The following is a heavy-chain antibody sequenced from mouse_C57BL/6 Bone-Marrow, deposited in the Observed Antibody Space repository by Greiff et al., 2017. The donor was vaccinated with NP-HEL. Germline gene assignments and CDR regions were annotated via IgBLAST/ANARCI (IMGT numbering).Heavy chain of an antibody. CDR3: TRGGKFITTPAWFAY. Sequence: VQLVESGAELVRPGASVTLSCKASGYTFTDYEMHWVKQTPVHGLEWIGAIDPETGGTAYNQKFKGKAILTADKSSSTAYMELRSLTSEDSAVYYCTRGGKFITTPAWFAYWGQGTLVTVSA. CDR1: GYTFTDYE. V-gene: IGHV1-15*01. D-gene: IGHD1-1*01. J-gene: IGHJ3*01. CDR2: IDPETGGT.